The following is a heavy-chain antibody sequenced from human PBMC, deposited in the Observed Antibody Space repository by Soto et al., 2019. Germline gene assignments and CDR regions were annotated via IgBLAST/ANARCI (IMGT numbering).Heavy chain of an antibody. Sequence: QVQLVESGGGVVQSGRSLRLSCAASGFTFSRYDMHWVRQAPGKGLQWVAGMPYDGSNKYYADSVKGRFTISRDNSKNTLYLQMHSLSPEDTAVYYCAKNSYYSGFDYWGQGTLVTVSS. J-gene: IGHJ4*02. V-gene: IGHV3-30*18. CDR2: MPYDGSNK. D-gene: IGHD2-15*01. CDR3: AKNSYYSGFDY. CDR1: GFTFSRYD.